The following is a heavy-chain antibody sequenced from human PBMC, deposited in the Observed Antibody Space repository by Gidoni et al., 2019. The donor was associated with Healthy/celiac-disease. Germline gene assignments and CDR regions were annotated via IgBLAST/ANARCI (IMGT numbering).Heavy chain of an antibody. J-gene: IGHJ3*02. D-gene: IGHD1-26*01. Sequence: LRLVVLGGGLKQLGGALKLLCAGCGLIDPGKYMSWVRQAPGKGLEWVAVIYSGGSTYYADSVKGRFTISRDNSKNTLYLQMNSLRAEDTAVYYCARVAIKRGIVQDAFDIWGQGTMVTVSS. CDR2: IYSGGST. V-gene: IGHV3-53*01. CDR3: ARVAIKRGIVQDAFDI. CDR1: GLIDPGKY.